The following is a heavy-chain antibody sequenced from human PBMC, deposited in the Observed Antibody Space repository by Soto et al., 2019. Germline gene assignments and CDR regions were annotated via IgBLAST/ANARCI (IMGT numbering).Heavy chain of an antibody. CDR3: ARGIQLWLSEYFQH. V-gene: IGHV1-69*02. Sequence: QVQLVQSGAEVKKPGSSVKVSCKASGGTFSSYTISWVRQAPGQGLEWMGRIIPILGIANYAQKFQGRVTXNAXKXKSTAYMELSSLRSEDTAVYYCARGIQLWLSEYFQHWGQGTLVTVSS. CDR2: IIPILGIA. D-gene: IGHD5-18*01. CDR1: GGTFSSYT. J-gene: IGHJ1*01.